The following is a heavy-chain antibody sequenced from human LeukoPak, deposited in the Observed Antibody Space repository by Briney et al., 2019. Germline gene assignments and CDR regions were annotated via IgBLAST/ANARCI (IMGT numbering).Heavy chain of an antibody. CDR3: VRNLMQFTGLAY. V-gene: IGHV1-46*01. Sequence: ASVKVSCKASGDTFTTSHMHWVRQAPGQGLEWMGKINPSGGSTTYVQQFQGRVSMTRDLSMSTVYMELSSLRSEDTAVYYCVRNLMQFTGLAYWGQGTLVTVSS. D-gene: IGHD2-8*02. CDR2: INPSGGST. CDR1: GDTFTTSH. J-gene: IGHJ4*02.